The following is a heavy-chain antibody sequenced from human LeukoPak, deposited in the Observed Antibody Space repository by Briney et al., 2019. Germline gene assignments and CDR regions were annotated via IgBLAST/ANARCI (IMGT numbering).Heavy chain of an antibody. D-gene: IGHD6-19*01. Sequence: GGSLRLSCAASGFTFSSYAMSWVRQAPGKGLEWGSAISGSGGSTYYADSVKGRFTISRDNSKNTLYLQMSSLRAEDTAVYYCAKGGGQWPYNWFDPWGQGTLVTVSS. CDR3: AKGGGQWPYNWFDP. V-gene: IGHV3-23*01. J-gene: IGHJ5*02. CDR1: GFTFSSYA. CDR2: ISGSGGST.